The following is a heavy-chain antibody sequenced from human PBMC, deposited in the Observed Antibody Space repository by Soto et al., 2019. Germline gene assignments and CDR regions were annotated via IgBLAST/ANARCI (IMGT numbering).Heavy chain of an antibody. Sequence: QVQLVQSGAEVKKPGSSVKVSCKASGGTFRNYPINWVRQAPGQGLGWMGSIFPLTDIPDYAQNFQARLTISADKSTSTAYMELSSLTSDDPDMYFCARGPLVVLNYFESWGQGTLVTVSS. V-gene: IGHV1-69*02. CDR2: IFPLTDIP. J-gene: IGHJ4*02. CDR1: GGTFRNYP. CDR3: ARGPLVVLNYFES.